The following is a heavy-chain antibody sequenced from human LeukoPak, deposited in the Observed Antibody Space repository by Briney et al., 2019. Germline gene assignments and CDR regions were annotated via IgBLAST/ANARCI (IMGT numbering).Heavy chain of an antibody. V-gene: IGHV1-2*02. CDR2: INPDSGDS. CDR1: GYTFTGYY. Sequence: ASVKVSCKASGYTFTGYYIHWVRQAPGQELEWMAWINPDSGDSYNAPKFQGRVTMTRDTSISTASMEVSWLSSDDTAVYYCATGVATAFTYWGQGTLVTVSS. J-gene: IGHJ4*02. CDR3: ATGVATAFTY. D-gene: IGHD5-12*01.